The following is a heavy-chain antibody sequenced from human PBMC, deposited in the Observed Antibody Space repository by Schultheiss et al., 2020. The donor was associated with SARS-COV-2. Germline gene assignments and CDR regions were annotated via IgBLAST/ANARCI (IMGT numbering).Heavy chain of an antibody. J-gene: IGHJ5*02. V-gene: IGHV1-69*05. CDR2: IIPIFGTA. CDR1: GGTFSSYA. Sequence: SVKVSCKASGGTFSSYAISWVRQAPGHGLEWMGGIIPIFGTAYYSQKFQGRVAITRDTSASTAYLELTSLTVEDTALYYCARELAATGTGGFDPWGQGTLVTVSS. D-gene: IGHD1-14*01. CDR3: ARELAATGTGGFDP.